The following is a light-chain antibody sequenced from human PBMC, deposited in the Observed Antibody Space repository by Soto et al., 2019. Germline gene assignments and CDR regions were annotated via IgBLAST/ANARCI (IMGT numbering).Light chain of an antibody. CDR2: GAS. CDR1: QSVSSNF. CDR3: QQYGSSRFT. Sequence: EIVLTQSPGTLPLSPGERATLSCRASQSVSSNFLAWYQQKPGQAPRLLIYGASNRATGIPDRFSGSGSGTDFTLTISRLEPEDFAVYYCQQYGSSRFTFGPGTKVDIK. V-gene: IGKV3-20*01. J-gene: IGKJ3*01.